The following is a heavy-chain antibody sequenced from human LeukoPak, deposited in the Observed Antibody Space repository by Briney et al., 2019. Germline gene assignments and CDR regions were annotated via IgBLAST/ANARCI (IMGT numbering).Heavy chain of an antibody. CDR1: GGSFSGYY. CDR3: ATRESLLWFGELSRYYYMDV. CDR2: INHSGST. Sequence: KPSETLSLTCAVYGGSFSGYYWSWIRQPPGKGLEWIGEINHSGSTNYNPSPKSRVTISVDTSKNQFSLKLSSVTAADTAVYYCATRESLLWFGELSRYYYMDVWGKGTTVTVSS. J-gene: IGHJ6*03. D-gene: IGHD3-10*01. V-gene: IGHV4-34*01.